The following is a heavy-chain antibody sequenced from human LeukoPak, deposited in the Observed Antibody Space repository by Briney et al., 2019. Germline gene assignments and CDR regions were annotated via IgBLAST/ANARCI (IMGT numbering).Heavy chain of an antibody. V-gene: IGHV3-7*01. CDR2: IKEDGNEK. CDR1: GFTFSSYW. D-gene: IGHD3-22*01. CDR3: AVSRADSSGHHFFDC. J-gene: IGHJ4*02. Sequence: HPGGSLRLSCAASGFTFSSYWMSWVRQAPGKGLEWVANIKEDGNEKYYVDSVKGRFTISRENAKNSVYLQMNSLRAEDTAVYYCAVSRADSSGHHFFDCWGQGTLVTVSS.